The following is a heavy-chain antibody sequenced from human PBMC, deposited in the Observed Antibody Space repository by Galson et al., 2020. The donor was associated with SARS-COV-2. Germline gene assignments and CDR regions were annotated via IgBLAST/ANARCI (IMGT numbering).Heavy chain of an antibody. CDR1: GGSISSGGYY. J-gene: IGHJ5*02. V-gene: IGHV4-31*03. CDR3: ARAVRGVIIKEFEWFDT. CDR2: IYYSGST. D-gene: IGHD3-10*01. Sequence: SETLSLTCTVSGGSISSGGYYWSWIRQHPGKGLEWIGYIYYSGSTYYNPSLKSRVTISVDTSKNQFSLKLSSVTAADTAVYYCARAVRGVIIKEFEWFDTWGQGTLVTVSS.